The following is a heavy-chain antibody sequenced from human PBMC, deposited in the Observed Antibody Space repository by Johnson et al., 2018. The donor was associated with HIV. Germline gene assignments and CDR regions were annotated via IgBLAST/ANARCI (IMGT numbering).Heavy chain of an antibody. J-gene: IGHJ3*02. CDR2: IGTTDDT. D-gene: IGHD6-19*01. CDR3: VRESLRRIPVSGAGDAAFDI. Sequence: VRLVDSGGGLVQPGGSLRLSCAASGFIFSRYDMHWVRQVTGKGLEWVSAIGTTDDTYYPASVKGRFTISRDDAKDSLYLQINSLRAGDTAVYYCVRESLRRIPVSGAGDAAFDIWGLGTKVTVSS. CDR1: GFIFSRYD. V-gene: IGHV3-13*01.